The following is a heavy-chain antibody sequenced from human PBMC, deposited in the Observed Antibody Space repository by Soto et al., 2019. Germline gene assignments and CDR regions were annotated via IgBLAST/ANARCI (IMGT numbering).Heavy chain of an antibody. J-gene: IGHJ2*01. CDR3: ARKVSGSTGRPDLWYFDL. Sequence: EVQLLDSGGGLVQPGGSLRLSCAASGFTFSGYALTWVRQAPGKGLEWGSAISGGGDATFYADSVKGRFTISRDNSKNTLYLQMNTLRAEDTAVYYWARKVSGSTGRPDLWYFDLWGRGTLVTVSS. V-gene: IGHV3-23*01. CDR1: GFTFSGYA. D-gene: IGHD3-10*01. CDR2: ISGGGDAT.